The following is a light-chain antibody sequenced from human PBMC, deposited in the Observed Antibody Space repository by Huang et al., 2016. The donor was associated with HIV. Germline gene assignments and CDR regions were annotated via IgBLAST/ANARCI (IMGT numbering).Light chain of an antibody. V-gene: IGKV3-11*01. Sequence: ELVLTQSPATLSLSPGERATLSCRASQGVRSYLAWYQQKPGQAPRLLIYDASNRATGIPARFSGSGSGTDFTLTISNRQSEDFAVYYCQQRSAWPLTFGGGTKVEI. J-gene: IGKJ4*01. CDR3: QQRSAWPLT. CDR2: DAS. CDR1: QGVRSY.